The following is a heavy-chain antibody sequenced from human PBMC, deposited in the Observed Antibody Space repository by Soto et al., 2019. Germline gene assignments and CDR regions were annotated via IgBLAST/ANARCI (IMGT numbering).Heavy chain of an antibody. Sequence: TVGSPMISCAASGVNFRNYYVSLFRKAPGKGLEWVSYISSSSSYTNYADSVKGRFTISRDNAKNSLYLQMNSLRAEVTAVYYCARDLCLGGSCYFDYWGQGTLLTLSS. J-gene: IGHJ4*02. CDR2: ISSSSSYT. CDR3: ARDLCLGGSCYFDY. D-gene: IGHD2-15*01. CDR1: GVNFRNYY. V-gene: IGHV3-11*06.